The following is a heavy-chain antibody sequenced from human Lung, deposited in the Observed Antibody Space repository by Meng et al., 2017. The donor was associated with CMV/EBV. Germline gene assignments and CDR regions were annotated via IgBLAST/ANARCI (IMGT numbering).Heavy chain of an antibody. J-gene: IGHJ6*02. CDR2: ISSSGSTV. CDR3: ARDRPTHLIYCSNDNCYSNAMDV. CDR1: GFTFSSYE. Sequence: GESLKISCTASGFTFSSYEMNWVRQAPGKGLEWVSYISSSGSTVSYGDSVKGRFTISRDNAKNSLYLQMNSLRAEDTAVYYCARDRPTHLIYCSNDNCYSNAMDVWXQGNXVTV. D-gene: IGHD2-2*01. V-gene: IGHV3-48*03.